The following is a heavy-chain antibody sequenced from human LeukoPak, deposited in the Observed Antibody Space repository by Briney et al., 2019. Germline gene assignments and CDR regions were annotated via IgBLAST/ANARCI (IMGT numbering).Heavy chain of an antibody. Sequence: GGSLRLSCAASGFTFSSYAITWVRQAPGKGLEWVSDISSSGGSTYYADSVKGRFTISRDNSKNTLYVQMNSLRAEDTAIYYCAKLKDIELGWGIDIWGQGTTVTVS. CDR1: GFTFSSYA. D-gene: IGHD2-8*01. CDR3: AKLKDIELGWGIDI. CDR2: ISSSGGST. V-gene: IGHV3-23*01. J-gene: IGHJ6*02.